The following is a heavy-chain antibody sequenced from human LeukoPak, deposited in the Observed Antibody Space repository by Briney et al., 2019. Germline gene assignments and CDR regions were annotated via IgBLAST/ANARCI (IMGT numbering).Heavy chain of an antibody. CDR2: ISSSGNTI. CDR1: GFTFSSYE. CDR3: ARDDCSSISCYHNWFDP. V-gene: IGHV3-48*03. Sequence: GGSLRLSCAASGFTFSSYEMNWVRQAPGKGLEWVSYISSSGNTIYYADSVKGRFTISRDNAKNSLYLQMNSLRAEDTAVYYCARDDCSSISCYHNWFDPWGQGTLVTVSS. D-gene: IGHD2-2*01. J-gene: IGHJ5*02.